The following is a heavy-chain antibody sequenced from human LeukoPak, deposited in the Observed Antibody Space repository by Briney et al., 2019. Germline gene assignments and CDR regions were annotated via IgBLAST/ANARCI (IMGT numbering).Heavy chain of an antibody. D-gene: IGHD3-10*01. J-gene: IGHJ3*02. CDR2: IIPIFGTA. CDR1: GGTFSSYA. Sequence: SVKVSCKASGGTFSSYAISWVRQAPGQGLEWMGGIIPIFGTANYAQKFQGRVTITADESTSTAYMELRSLRSDDTAVYYCARGDSGSYLIQAFDIWGQGTMVTVSS. V-gene: IGHV1-69*13. CDR3: ARGDSGSYLIQAFDI.